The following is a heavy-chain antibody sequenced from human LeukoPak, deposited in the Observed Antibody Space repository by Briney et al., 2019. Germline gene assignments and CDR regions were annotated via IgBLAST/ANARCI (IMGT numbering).Heavy chain of an antibody. V-gene: IGHV1-8*01. CDR3: ARDLGYCTNGVCHNWFDP. J-gene: IGHJ5*02. CDR2: MNPNSGNT. Sequence: ASVKVPCKASGYTFTSYDINWVRQATGQGLEWMGWMNPNSGNTGYAQKFQGRVTMTRNTSISTAYMELSSLRSEDTAVYYCARDLGYCTNGVCHNWFDPWGQGTLVTVSS. D-gene: IGHD2-8*01. CDR1: GYTFTSYD.